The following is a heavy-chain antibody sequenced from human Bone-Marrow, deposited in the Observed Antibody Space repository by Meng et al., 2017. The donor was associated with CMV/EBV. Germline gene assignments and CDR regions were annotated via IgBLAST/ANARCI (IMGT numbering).Heavy chain of an antibody. D-gene: IGHD2-2*02. CDR3: ARAGYCSSTSCYKGDVYYYGMDV. Sequence: ASVKVSCKASGYTFTSYGISWVRQAPGQGLEWMGWISAYNGNTNYAQKLQGRVTMTTDTATSTAYMELRSLRSDDTAVYYGARAGYCSSTSCYKGDVYYYGMDVWGQGTTVTVSS. J-gene: IGHJ6*02. V-gene: IGHV1-18*01. CDR1: GYTFTSYG. CDR2: ISAYNGNT.